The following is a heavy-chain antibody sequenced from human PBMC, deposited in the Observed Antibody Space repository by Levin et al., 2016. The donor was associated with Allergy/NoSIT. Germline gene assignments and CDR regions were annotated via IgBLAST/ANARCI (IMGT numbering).Heavy chain of an antibody. D-gene: IGHD2-21*01. CDR3: ARGRGLADLDY. V-gene: IGHV1-3*01. J-gene: IGHJ4*02. Sequence: WVRQALGQRLEWMGWINAGNGNTKYSQKFQGRVTITRDTSASTAYMELSSLRSEDTAVYYCARGRGLADLDYWGQGTLVTVSS. CDR2: INAGNGNT.